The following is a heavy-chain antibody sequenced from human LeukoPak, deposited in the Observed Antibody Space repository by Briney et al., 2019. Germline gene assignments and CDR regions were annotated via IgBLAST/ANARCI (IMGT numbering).Heavy chain of an antibody. D-gene: IGHD6-13*01. V-gene: IGHV4-39*07. CDR1: GGSISSSSYY. CDR2: IYYSGST. Sequence: PSETLSLTCTVSGGSISSSSYYWGWIRQPPGKGLEWSGSIYYSGSTYYNPSLKSRVTISVDTSKNQFSLKLSSVTAADTAVYYCARASDLSIAAASGAFDIWGQGTMVTVSS. CDR3: ARASDLSIAAASGAFDI. J-gene: IGHJ3*02.